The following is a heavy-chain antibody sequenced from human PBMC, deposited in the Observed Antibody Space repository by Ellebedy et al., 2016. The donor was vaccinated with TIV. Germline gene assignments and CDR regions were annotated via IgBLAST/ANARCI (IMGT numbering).Heavy chain of an antibody. CDR1: GFTFSNFA. CDR3: AKFRGFSLFGDFTVS. D-gene: IGHD3-10*02. V-gene: IGHV3-23*01. Sequence: PGGSLRLSCTASGFTFSNFAMGRVRQTPGRGLEWVSAIDATGDGIFYAESLEGRFTITRDNSKNTLYLQLSSPRVDDTAVYFCAKFRGFSLFGDFTVSWGQGTLVTVSS. J-gene: IGHJ5*02. CDR2: IDATGDGI.